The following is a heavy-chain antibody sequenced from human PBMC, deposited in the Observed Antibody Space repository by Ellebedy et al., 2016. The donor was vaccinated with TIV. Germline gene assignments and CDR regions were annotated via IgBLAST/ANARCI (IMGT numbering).Heavy chain of an antibody. J-gene: IGHJ3*02. D-gene: IGHD2-8*02. V-gene: IGHV4-34*01. CDR1: TFSFSDSY. Sequence: GSLRLSCAVSTFSFSDSYMSWIRQAPGKGLEWIGEVNHGGTTNYNPSLKSRVPISIDTSKNQFSLRLSSVTAADTALYYCASVLGVRKMNAFDIWGQGTMVTVSS. CDR2: VNHGGTT. CDR3: ASVLGVRKMNAFDI.